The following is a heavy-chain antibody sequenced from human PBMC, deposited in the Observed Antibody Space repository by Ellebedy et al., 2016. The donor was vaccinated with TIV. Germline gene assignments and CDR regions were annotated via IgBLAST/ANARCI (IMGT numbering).Heavy chain of an antibody. CDR2: IDTSSTNI. CDR3: TRDPDGDYDFDY. V-gene: IGHV3-48*04. Sequence: GESLKISCGVSGITFSSYSMTWVRQAPGKGLEWLAYIDTSSTNIHYADSVKGRFSISRDNAKNSLYLQMNSLRAEDTAVYYCTRDPDGDYDFDYWGQGTLVTVSS. D-gene: IGHD4-17*01. J-gene: IGHJ4*02. CDR1: GITFSSYS.